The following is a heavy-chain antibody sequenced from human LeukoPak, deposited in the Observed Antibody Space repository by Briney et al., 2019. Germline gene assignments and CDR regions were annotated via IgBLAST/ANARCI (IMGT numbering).Heavy chain of an antibody. CDR1: GFTFSSYS. D-gene: IGHD5-18*01. CDR3: AREGAGYSYGNDY. V-gene: IGHV3-48*04. CDR2: ISSSSSTI. J-gene: IGHJ4*02. Sequence: GGSLRLSCAASGFTFSSYSMNWVRQAPGKGLEWVAYISSSSSTIYYADSVRGRFTTSRDNAKNSLYLQMNSLRAEDTAVYYCAREGAGYSYGNDYWGQGTLVTVSS.